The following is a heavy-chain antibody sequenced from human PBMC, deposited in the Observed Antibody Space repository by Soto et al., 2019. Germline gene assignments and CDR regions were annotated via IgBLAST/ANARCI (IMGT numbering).Heavy chain of an antibody. Sequence: EMQLVESGGRLVQPGGSLRLACEASGFTFSSYALSWVRQAPGKGLEWVTGLTGGGRSSYFADSVKGRFTISRDNSKNTLYLQMDRLSAEDTAVYYCAQDFDGGSYYNGLDVWGQGTTVVVSS. D-gene: IGHD3-16*01. CDR2: LTGGGRSS. CDR3: AQDFDGGSYYNGLDV. CDR1: GFTFSSYA. J-gene: IGHJ6*02. V-gene: IGHV3-23*04.